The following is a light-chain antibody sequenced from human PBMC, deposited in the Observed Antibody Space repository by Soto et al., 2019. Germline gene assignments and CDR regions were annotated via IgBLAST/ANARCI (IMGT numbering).Light chain of an antibody. Sequence: EIVMTQSPATLYVSPGERATLSCRASQSVSSNLDWYQQKPAQAPRLLIYGPSTRSTGIPASFRGSGSGTEFTLPISNLQSEDLGVYYCQQYNSWPQLTFGGGTKVEI. CDR2: GPS. J-gene: IGKJ4*01. CDR3: QQYNSWPQLT. CDR1: QSVSSN. V-gene: IGKV3-15*01.